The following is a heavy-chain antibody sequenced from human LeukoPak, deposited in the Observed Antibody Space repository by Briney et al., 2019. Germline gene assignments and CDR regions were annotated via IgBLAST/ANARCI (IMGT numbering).Heavy chain of an antibody. D-gene: IGHD6-13*01. CDR1: GGSFSGYY. CDR2: IYYSGST. J-gene: IGHJ5*02. V-gene: IGHV4-59*12. Sequence: SETLSLTCAVYGGSFSGYYWSWIRQPPGKGLEWIGYIYYSGSTNYNPSLKSRVTISVDTSKNQFSLKLSSVTAADTAVYYCARGVVRAAGTWGQGTLVTVSS. CDR3: ARGVVRAAGT.